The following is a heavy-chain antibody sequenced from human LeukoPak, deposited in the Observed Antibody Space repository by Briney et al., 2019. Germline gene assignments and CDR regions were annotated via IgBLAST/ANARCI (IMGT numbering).Heavy chain of an antibody. CDR1: GGSFSVYS. J-gene: IGHJ6*03. D-gene: IGHD6-6*01. CDR2: INPSGSP. Sequence: SETLSLTCDVYGGSFSVYSWTWIRQPPGKGLEWIGEINPSGSPNYIPSLKSRVTISLDTSKTQFSLKLSSVTAADTAVYFCARAVEEISSSYFYYYHMDVWVKGTTVTVSS. V-gene: IGHV4-34*01. CDR3: ARAVEEISSSYFYYYHMDV.